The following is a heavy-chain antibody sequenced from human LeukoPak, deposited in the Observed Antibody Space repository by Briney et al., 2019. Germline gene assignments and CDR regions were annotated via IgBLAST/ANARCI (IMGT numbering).Heavy chain of an antibody. V-gene: IGHV3-48*01. CDR1: GFTFSSYA. J-gene: IGHJ4*02. Sequence: LPGGSLRLSCAASGFTFSSYAMNWVRQVPGKGLEWVSYISSSSNKVYYADSVKGRFTISRDNAKNSLFLQMNSLRADDTAVYYCARNFYCGGDCAISYFDYWGQGTLVTVSS. D-gene: IGHD2-21*02. CDR3: ARNFYCGGDCAISYFDY. CDR2: ISSSSNKV.